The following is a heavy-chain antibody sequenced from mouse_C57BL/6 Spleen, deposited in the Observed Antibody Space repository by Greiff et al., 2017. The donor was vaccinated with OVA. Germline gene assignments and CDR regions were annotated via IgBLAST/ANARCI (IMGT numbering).Heavy chain of an antibody. D-gene: IGHD3-2*02. V-gene: IGHV1-5*01. CDR2: IYPGNSDT. J-gene: IGHJ2*01. Sequence: LQESGTVLARPGASVKMSCKTSGYTFTSYWMHWVKQRPGQGLEWIGAIYPGNSDTSYNQKFKGKAKLTAVTSASTAYMELSSLTNEDSAVYYCTKDSSGYPYYFDYWGQGTTLTVSS. CDR3: TKDSSGYPYYFDY. CDR1: GYTFTSYW.